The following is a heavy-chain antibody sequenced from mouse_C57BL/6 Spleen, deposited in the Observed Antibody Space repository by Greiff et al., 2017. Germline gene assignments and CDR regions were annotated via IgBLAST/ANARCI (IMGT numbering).Heavy chain of an antibody. D-gene: IGHD2-4*01. CDR1: GYSFTGYF. CDR2: INPYNGDT. V-gene: IGHV1-20*01. CDR3: ARGITTVHWYFDV. Sequence: EVQVVESGPELVKPGDSVKISCKASGYSFTGYFMNWVMQSHGKSLEWIGRINPYNGDTFSNQKFKGKATLTVDKSSSTAHMELRSLTSEDSAVYYCARGITTVHWYFDVWGTGTTVTVSS. J-gene: IGHJ1*03.